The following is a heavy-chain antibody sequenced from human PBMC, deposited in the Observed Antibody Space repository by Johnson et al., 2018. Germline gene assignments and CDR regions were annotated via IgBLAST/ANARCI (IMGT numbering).Heavy chain of an antibody. J-gene: IGHJ4*02. CDR3: AMYRVTSSDISDY. Sequence: QVQLQQWGAGLLKPSETVSLTCVVSGWSFSDSYCHWVRQPPGKGLEWIGEINHSGIPNYNPSFKSRVTISVDTSKNHFSLKLNSVTAADTAIYYCAMYRVTSSDISDYWGQGALVIVSS. CDR2: INHSGIP. CDR1: GWSFSDSY. D-gene: IGHD1-1*01. V-gene: IGHV4-34*01.